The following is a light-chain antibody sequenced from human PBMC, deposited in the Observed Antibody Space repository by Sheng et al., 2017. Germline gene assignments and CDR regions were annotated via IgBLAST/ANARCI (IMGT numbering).Light chain of an antibody. CDR1: QSISRW. CDR3: QQYDSDALYA. J-gene: IGKJ2*01. CDR2: ESS. Sequence: DIQMTQSPSFLSASVGDRVTITCRASQSISRWLAWYQQKPGEAPKLLIYESSTLDSGVPSRFSGSAFGTEFTLTISSLQPDDFATYYCQQYDSDALYAFGQGTK. V-gene: IGKV1-5*03.